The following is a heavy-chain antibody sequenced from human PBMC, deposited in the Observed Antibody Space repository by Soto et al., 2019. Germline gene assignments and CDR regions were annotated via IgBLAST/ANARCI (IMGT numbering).Heavy chain of an antibody. J-gene: IGHJ4*02. CDR2: ISYDGSNK. CDR1: GFTFSSYA. Sequence: GSLRLSCAASGFTFSSYAMHWVRQAPGKGLEWVAVISYDGSNKYYADSVKGRFTISRDNSKNTLYLQMNSLRAEDTAVYYWARPIAVAAPIGYWGQGTLVTVSS. D-gene: IGHD6-19*01. CDR3: ARPIAVAAPIGY. V-gene: IGHV3-30-3*01.